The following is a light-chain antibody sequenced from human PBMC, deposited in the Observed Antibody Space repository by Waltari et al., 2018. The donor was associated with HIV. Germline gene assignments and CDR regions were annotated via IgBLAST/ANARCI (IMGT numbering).Light chain of an antibody. V-gene: IGLV2-14*01. CDR3: SSYTSSSTRG. Sequence: QSALTQPASVSGSPGQSITISCTGTSSDVGGYNYVSWYQQHPGKAPKLMIYEVSNRPSGVSNRFSGAKSGHTASLTISGLQAEDEADYYCSSYTSSSTRGFGGGTKLTVL. J-gene: IGLJ3*02. CDR2: EVS. CDR1: SSDVGGYNY.